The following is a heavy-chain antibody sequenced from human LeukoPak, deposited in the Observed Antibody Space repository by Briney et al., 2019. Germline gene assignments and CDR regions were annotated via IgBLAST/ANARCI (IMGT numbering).Heavy chain of an antibody. D-gene: IGHD3-9*01. J-gene: IGHJ4*02. CDR2: IIPIFGTA. CDR3: ARCGNNYDILTGPFDY. V-gene: IGHV1-69*13. Sequence: SVKVSCKASGGTFSSYAISWVRQAPEQGLEWMGGIIPIFGTANYAQKFQGRVTITADESTSTAYMELSSLRSEDTAVYYCARCGNNYDILTGPFDYWGQGTLVTVSS. CDR1: GGTFSSYA.